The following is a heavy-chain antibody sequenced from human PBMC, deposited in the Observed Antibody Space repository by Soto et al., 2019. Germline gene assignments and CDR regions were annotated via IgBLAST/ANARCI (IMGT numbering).Heavy chain of an antibody. Sequence: GASVMVSCKASGYTFTGYYMHWVRQAPGQGLEWMGWINPNNGGTNYAQKFQGRVTMTRDTSISTAYMELSRLRSDDTAVYYCARPPGYSSSWSTREYGMDVWGQGTTVTVSS. CDR1: GYTFTGYY. CDR3: ARPPGYSSSWSTREYGMDV. V-gene: IGHV1-2*02. CDR2: INPNNGGT. J-gene: IGHJ6*02. D-gene: IGHD6-13*01.